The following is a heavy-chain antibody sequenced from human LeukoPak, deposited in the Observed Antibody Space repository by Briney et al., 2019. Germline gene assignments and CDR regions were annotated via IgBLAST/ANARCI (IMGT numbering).Heavy chain of an antibody. Sequence: SETLSLTCTVSGGSISTYYWSWIRQPPGKGLEWIGNIYYSGSTNYNPSLKSRVTISVDTSKNQFSLKLSSVTAADTAVYFCARGKGFGFWGQGTLVTVSS. CDR2: IYYSGST. J-gene: IGHJ4*02. V-gene: IGHV4-59*01. CDR3: ARGKGFGF. CDR1: GGSISTYY.